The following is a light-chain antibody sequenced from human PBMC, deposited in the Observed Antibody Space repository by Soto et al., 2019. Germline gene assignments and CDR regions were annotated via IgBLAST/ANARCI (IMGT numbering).Light chain of an antibody. V-gene: IGKV1-12*01. Sequence: DIQMTQSPSSVSASVGDRVTITCRASQGIRSWLAWFQQKPGKDPKLLIYAPSSLQSGFQSRFSGIGSGTDFTLTISSLQPEDFATYYCQQANSFPLTFGGGTKVEIK. CDR3: QQANSFPLT. J-gene: IGKJ4*01. CDR2: APS. CDR1: QGIRSW.